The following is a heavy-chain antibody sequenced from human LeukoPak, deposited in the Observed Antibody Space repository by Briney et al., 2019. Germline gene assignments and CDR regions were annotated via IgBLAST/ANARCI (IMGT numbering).Heavy chain of an antibody. CDR3: AKDVRVGGGGMDV. D-gene: IGHD1-26*01. CDR1: GFTFNNYA. Sequence: GGSLRLSCAAPGFTFNNYAMNWVRQAPGKGLEWVSLVSSNGVNTFYADSVKGRFTISRDNSKNTVSLQMNSLRGEDTAVYYCAKDVRVGGGGMDVWGQGTPVTVSS. V-gene: IGHV3-23*01. J-gene: IGHJ6*02. CDR2: VSSNGVNT.